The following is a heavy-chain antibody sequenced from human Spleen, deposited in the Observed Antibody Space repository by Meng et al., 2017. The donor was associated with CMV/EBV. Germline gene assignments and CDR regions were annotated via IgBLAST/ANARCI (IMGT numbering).Heavy chain of an antibody. CDR2: SCYRSKWLP. CDR1: SSNRPT. J-gene: IGHJ6*02. D-gene: IGHD3-3*01. Sequence: SSNRPTWNWIRQSPSRGLEWLGGSCYRSKWLPDYALSVESRKTINADTSKNQFSLKLSSVTAADTAVYYCARSDFWSGYSYYYGMDVWGQGTTVTVSS. V-gene: IGHV6-1*01. CDR3: ARSDFWSGYSYYYGMDV.